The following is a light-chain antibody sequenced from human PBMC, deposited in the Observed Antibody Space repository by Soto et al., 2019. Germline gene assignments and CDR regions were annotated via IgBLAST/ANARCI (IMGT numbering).Light chain of an antibody. J-gene: IGKJ4*01. V-gene: IGKV1-39*01. CDR3: QQSSITPLT. Sequence: DVQMTQSPSSLSASVGDRVVITCRASQTISTYLNWYRQKPGKAPELLIYGTSNLESGVPSRFSGSGSGTEFTLTISSLRPDDFATYFCQQSSITPLTFGGGTTVEIK. CDR1: QTISTY. CDR2: GTS.